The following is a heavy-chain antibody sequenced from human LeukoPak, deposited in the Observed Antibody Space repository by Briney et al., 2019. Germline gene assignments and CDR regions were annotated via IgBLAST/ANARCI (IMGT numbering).Heavy chain of an antibody. CDR2: ISSSGSTI. D-gene: IGHD2-15*01. CDR1: GFTFSSYE. J-gene: IGHJ4*02. Sequence: GRSLRLSCAASGFTFSSYEMNWVRQAPGKGLDWVSYISSSGSTIYYADSVKGRFTISRDNAKNSLYLQMNSLRAEDTAVYYCARWYCSGGSCDQIDYWGQGTLVTVSS. CDR3: ARWYCSGGSCDQIDY. V-gene: IGHV3-48*03.